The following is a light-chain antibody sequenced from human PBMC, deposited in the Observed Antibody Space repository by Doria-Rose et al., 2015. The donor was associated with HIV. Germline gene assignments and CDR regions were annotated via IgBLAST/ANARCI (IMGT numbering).Light chain of an antibody. J-gene: IGKJ1*01. CDR2: DGS. V-gene: IGKV3-20*01. CDR3: HQYGTSWT. CDR1: QSFSSTY. Sequence: QYPGTLSLSPGERATLSCRASQSFSSTYLAWYQQKPGQAPSLLIYDGSTRATGIPDRFSASGYGTDFTLTINRLEPEDFALYYCHQYGTSWTFGQGTKVEI.